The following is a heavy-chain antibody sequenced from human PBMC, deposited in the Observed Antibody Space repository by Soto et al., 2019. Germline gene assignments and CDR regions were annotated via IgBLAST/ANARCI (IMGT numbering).Heavy chain of an antibody. CDR3: ARLGQYSSLYFDY. V-gene: IGHV5-51*01. J-gene: IGHJ4*02. CDR1: GYGFNSYL. D-gene: IGHD6-6*01. CDR2: IYPGDSDT. Sequence: XESLHLSCDVSGYGFNSYLIRCVRQMPGKGLEWMGIIYPGDSDTRYSPSFQGQVTISADKSISTAYLQWSSLKASDTAMYYCARLGQYSSLYFDYWGQGTMVTVSS.